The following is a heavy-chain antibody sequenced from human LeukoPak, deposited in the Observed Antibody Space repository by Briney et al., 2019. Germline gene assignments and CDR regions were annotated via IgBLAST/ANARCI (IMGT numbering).Heavy chain of an antibody. CDR3: ARVRGIAARTFDY. CDR2: IYHSGST. Sequence: SETLSLTCTVSGGSIISGGYSWSWIRQPPGKGLEWIGYIYHSGSTYYNPSLKSRVTISVDRSKNQFSLKLSSVTAADTAVYYCARVRGIAARTFDYWGQGTLVTVSS. V-gene: IGHV4-30-2*01. D-gene: IGHD6-13*01. J-gene: IGHJ4*02. CDR1: GGSIISGGYS.